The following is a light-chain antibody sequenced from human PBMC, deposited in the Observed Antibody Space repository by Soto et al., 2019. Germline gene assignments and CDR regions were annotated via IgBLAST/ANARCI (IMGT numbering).Light chain of an antibody. CDR1: QSVSSD. Sequence: EIVLTHSPATLSLSPGERATLSCRASQSVSSDLAWYQQKPGQAPRLLIYDASNRATGIPARFSGSGSGTDFTLTISSLEPEDFAVYYCQQRSNWPHTFGQGTKLEIK. V-gene: IGKV3-11*01. CDR3: QQRSNWPHT. CDR2: DAS. J-gene: IGKJ2*01.